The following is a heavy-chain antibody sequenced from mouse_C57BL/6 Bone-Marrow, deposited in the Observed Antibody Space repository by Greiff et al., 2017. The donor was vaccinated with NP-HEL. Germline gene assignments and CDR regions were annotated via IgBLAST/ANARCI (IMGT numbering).Heavy chain of an antibody. D-gene: IGHD1-1*01. CDR2: INPNNGGT. J-gene: IGHJ3*01. CDR1: GYTFTDYN. CDR3: ARHYGPAWFAY. V-gene: IGHV1-22*01. Sequence: VQLQQSGPELVKPGASVKMSCKASGYTFTDYNMHWVKQSHGKSLEWIGSINPNNGGTSYNQKFKGKATLTVNKSSSTAYMELRSLTSEDSAVYYCARHYGPAWFAYWGQGTRVTVSA.